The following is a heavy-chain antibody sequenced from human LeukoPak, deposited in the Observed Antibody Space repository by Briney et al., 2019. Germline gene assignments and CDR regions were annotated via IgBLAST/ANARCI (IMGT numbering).Heavy chain of an antibody. CDR2: INHSGST. V-gene: IGHV4-34*01. Sequence: SGTLSLTCAVYGGSFSGYYWSWIRQPPGKGLEWIGEINHSGSTNYNPSLKSRVTISVDTSKNQFSLKLSSVTAADTAVYYCARGWAPTIFGVVISYYFDYWGQGTLVTVSS. CDR1: GGSFSGYY. CDR3: ARGWAPTIFGVVISYYFDY. D-gene: IGHD3-3*01. J-gene: IGHJ4*02.